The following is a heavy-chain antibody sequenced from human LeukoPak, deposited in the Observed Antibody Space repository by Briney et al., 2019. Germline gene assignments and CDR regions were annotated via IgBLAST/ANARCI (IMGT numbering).Heavy chain of an antibody. CDR1: GFTFSSYS. Sequence: GGSLRLSCAASGFTFSSYSMNWVRQAPGKGLEWVSYISSSSTTIYYADSVKGRFTISRENAKNSLYLQMNSLRDEDTAVYYCARDNLCRDGAPTHYYGMDVWGQGTTVTVSS. J-gene: IGHJ6*02. D-gene: IGHD4-17*01. CDR2: ISSSSTTI. CDR3: ARDNLCRDGAPTHYYGMDV. V-gene: IGHV3-48*02.